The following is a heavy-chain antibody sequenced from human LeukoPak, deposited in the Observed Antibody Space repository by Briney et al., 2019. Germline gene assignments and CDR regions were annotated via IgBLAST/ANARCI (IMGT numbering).Heavy chain of an antibody. CDR1: GFIVSSNY. V-gene: IGHV3-53*01. CDR2: IYSGGRT. Sequence: PGGSLRLSCAASGFIVSSNYMSWVRQAPGKGLEWVSVIYSGGRTYYADSVKGRFTISRDNSKNTLYLQMNSLRAEDTAVHYCASGNSGSHYVEYYYGMDVWGQGTTVTVSS. CDR3: ASGNSGSHYVEYYYGMDV. J-gene: IGHJ6*02. D-gene: IGHD1-26*01.